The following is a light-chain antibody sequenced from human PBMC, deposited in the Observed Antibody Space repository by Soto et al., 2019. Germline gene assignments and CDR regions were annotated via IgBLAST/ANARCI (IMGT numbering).Light chain of an antibody. CDR1: SSNIGAGYD. CDR2: VNS. J-gene: IGLJ1*01. V-gene: IGLV1-40*01. CDR3: QFYDSSLSGYV. Sequence: QSVLTQPPSVSGAPGQRVTISCTGSSSNIGAGYDVHWYQQLPGTAPKLLIDVNSNRPSGVPDRFSGSKSGTSASLAITGLQAEDEADYYCQFYDSSLSGYVFGTGTKVTVL.